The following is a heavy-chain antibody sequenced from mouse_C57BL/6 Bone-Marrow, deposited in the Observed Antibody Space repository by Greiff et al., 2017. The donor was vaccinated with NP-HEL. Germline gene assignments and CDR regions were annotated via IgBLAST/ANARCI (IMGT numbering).Heavy chain of an antibody. V-gene: IGHV1-54*01. D-gene: IGHD2-4*01. CDR2: INPGSGGT. Sequence: VKLMESGAELVRPGTSVKVSCKASGYAFTNYLIEWVKQRPGQGLEWIGVINPGSGGTNYNEKFKGKATLTADKSSSTAYMQLSSLTSEDSAVYFCARLYYDYDGVFDDWGQGTTLTVSS. CDR1: GYAFTNYL. CDR3: ARLYYDYDGVFDD. J-gene: IGHJ2*01.